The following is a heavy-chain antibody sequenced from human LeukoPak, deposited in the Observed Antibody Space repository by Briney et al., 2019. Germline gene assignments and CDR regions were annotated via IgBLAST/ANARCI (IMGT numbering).Heavy chain of an antibody. V-gene: IGHV1-18*01. Sequence: GASVKVSCKASGGTFSSYAISWVRQAPGQGLEWRGWISAYNGNTNYAQKLQGRVTMTTDTSTSTAYMELRSLRSDDTAVYYCARDEYCSGGSCYSGLFDYWGQGTLVTVSP. CDR3: ARDEYCSGGSCYSGLFDY. CDR2: ISAYNGNT. CDR1: GGTFSSYA. D-gene: IGHD2-15*01. J-gene: IGHJ4*02.